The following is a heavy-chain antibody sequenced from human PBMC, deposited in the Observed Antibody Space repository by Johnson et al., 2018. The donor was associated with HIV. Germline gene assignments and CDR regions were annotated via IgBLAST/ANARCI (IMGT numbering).Heavy chain of an antibody. V-gene: IGHV3-7*01. Sequence: VQLVESGGGLVQPGGSLRLSCAASGFTFSSYWMSWVRQAPGKGLEWVANIKQDGSENYYVDSVKGRFTISRDNAKNSLYLQMNSLRAEDTAVYYCARDGRWPRDAFDIWGQGIMVTVS. D-gene: IGHD4-23*01. CDR2: IKQDGSEN. CDR3: ARDGRWPRDAFDI. J-gene: IGHJ3*02. CDR1: GFTFSSYW.